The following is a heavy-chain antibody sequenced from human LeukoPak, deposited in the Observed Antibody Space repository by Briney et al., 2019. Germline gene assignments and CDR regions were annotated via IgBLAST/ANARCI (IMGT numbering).Heavy chain of an antibody. D-gene: IGHD3/OR15-3a*01. Sequence: SETLSLTCTVSGVSISSSYSYWGWIRQPPGMGLEWIGSINYTGNTYYNASLKSQVSISIDTSKNQFSLKLTSVTAADTVVYYCARQTGSGLFILPGGQGTLVTVSS. J-gene: IGHJ4*02. V-gene: IGHV4-39*01. CDR3: ARQTGSGLFILP. CDR1: GVSISSSYSY. CDR2: INYTGNT.